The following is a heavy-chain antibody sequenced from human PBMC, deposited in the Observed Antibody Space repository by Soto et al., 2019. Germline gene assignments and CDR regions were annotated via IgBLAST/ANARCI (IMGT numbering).Heavy chain of an antibody. CDR2: ISGSGGST. Sequence: GGSLRLSCAASGFTFSSYAMSWVRQAPGKGLEWVSAISGSGGSTYYADSVKGRFTISRDNSKNTLYLQMNSLRAEDTAVYYCAKDSGQQWLVHYFDYWGQGTLVTVSS. J-gene: IGHJ4*02. CDR1: GFTFSSYA. D-gene: IGHD6-19*01. CDR3: AKDSGQQWLVHYFDY. V-gene: IGHV3-23*01.